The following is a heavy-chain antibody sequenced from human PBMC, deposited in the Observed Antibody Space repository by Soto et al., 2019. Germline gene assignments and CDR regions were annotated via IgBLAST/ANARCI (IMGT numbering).Heavy chain of an antibody. J-gene: IGHJ6*02. Sequence: QVQLVQSGAEVKKPGASVKVSCKASGYTFSNYATHWVRQAPGQRLEWMGWINAGNGKTKYSQNFQGRGTITRDTSSSTAYMELSSLRSEDTAVYYCANNGDYYYYGMDVWGQRTTVTVSS. V-gene: IGHV1-3*01. D-gene: IGHD4-17*01. CDR1: GYTFSNYA. CDR3: ANNGDYYYYGMDV. CDR2: INAGNGKT.